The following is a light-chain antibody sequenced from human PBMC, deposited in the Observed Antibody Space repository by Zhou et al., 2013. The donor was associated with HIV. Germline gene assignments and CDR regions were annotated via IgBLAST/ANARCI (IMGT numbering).Light chain of an antibody. V-gene: IGKV3-11*01. J-gene: IGKJ5*01. CDR2: DAS. CDR1: QSVRSY. CDR3: QQYGSSRIT. Sequence: EIVLTQSPATLSLSPGERATLSCTASQSVRSYLAWYQQKPGQAPRLLIFDASNRATGIPARFSGSGSGTDFTLTISRLEPEDFAVYYCQQYGSSRITFGQGTRL.